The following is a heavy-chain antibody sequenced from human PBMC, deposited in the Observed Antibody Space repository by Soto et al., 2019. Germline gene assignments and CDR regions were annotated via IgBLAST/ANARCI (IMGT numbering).Heavy chain of an antibody. CDR3: ARARTAGTPTYFGMDV. CDR1: GFTFSNYG. CDR2: IWYDGSNK. V-gene: IGHV3-33*08. D-gene: IGHD6-13*01. J-gene: IGHJ6*02. Sequence: PGGSLRLSCAASGFTFSNYGMSWVRQAPGKGLEWVAVIWYDGSNKYYADSVKGRFTISRDNSKNTLYLQMNSLRAEDTAVYYCARARTAGTPTYFGMDVWGQGTTVTVSS.